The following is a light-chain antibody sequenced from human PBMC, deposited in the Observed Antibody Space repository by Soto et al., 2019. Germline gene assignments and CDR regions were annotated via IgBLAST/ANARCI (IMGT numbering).Light chain of an antibody. CDR1: RTDVADGYDY. V-gene: IGLV2-14*03. CDR2: DVS. J-gene: IGLJ1*01. CDR3: TSYTRSTPFYV. Sequence: QSVLTQPASVSGSPGQSIAISCTGVRTDVADGYDYVSWYQQHPGQAPQLIIYDVSNRPSGVSDRFSGSKSGNTASLTISGLQAEDEAEYYCTSYTRSTPFYVFGNGTKVTVL.